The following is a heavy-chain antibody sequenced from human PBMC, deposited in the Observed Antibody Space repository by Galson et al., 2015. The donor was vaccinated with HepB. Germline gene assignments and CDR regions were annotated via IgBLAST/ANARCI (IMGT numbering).Heavy chain of an antibody. CDR1: GFTFSSFS. V-gene: IGHV3-21*01. Sequence: LRLSCAVSGFTFSSFSMNWVRQAPVKGLEWVSSISSGSSYMYYIDSVKGRFTISRDNAMNSLYLQMNSLRAEDTAVYYCARALYAGSGTYGEAVFHMDVWGKGTTVTVSS. J-gene: IGHJ6*03. CDR3: ARALYAGSGTYGEAVFHMDV. CDR2: ISSGSSYM. D-gene: IGHD3-10*01.